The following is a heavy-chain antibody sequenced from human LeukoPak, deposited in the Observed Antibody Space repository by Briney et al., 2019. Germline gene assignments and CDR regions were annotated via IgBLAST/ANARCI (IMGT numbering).Heavy chain of an antibody. Sequence: RPSETLSLTCTVSGVSISSGDYYWSWIRQPPGEGLEWIGYIYYSGSTYYNPSLKSRVTISVDTSKNQFSLKLSSVTAADTAVYYCARDPMAYCGGDCSWAGGQGTLVTVSS. D-gene: IGHD2-21*01. J-gene: IGHJ4*02. CDR1: GVSISSGDYY. CDR2: IYYSGST. CDR3: ARDPMAYCGGDCSWA. V-gene: IGHV4-30-4*08.